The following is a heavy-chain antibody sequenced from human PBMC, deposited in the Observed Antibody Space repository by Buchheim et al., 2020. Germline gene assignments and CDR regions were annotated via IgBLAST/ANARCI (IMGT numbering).Heavy chain of an antibody. D-gene: IGHD3-3*01. Sequence: QVQLQESGPGLVKPSQTLSLTCPVSGGSISSGDYYWSWIRQSPGKGLEWMGYIYSSGNTDYNPSLKSRLNISRETSKSQFSLTMRSVSAADTGVYSWARVARFLEWLTSRGFYGMDVWSQGT. V-gene: IGHV4-30-4*01. CDR2: IYSSGNT. CDR1: GGSISSGDYY. CDR3: ARVARFLEWLTSRGFYGMDV. J-gene: IGHJ6*02.